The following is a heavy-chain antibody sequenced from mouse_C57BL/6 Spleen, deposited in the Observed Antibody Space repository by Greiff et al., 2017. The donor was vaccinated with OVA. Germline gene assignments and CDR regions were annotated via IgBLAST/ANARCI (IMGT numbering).Heavy chain of an antibody. CDR1: GYTFTSYW. J-gene: IGHJ4*01. CDR3: ARPSTAQALYYYAMDY. Sequence: QVQLQQPGTELVKPGASVKLSCKASGYTFTSYWMHWVKQRPGQGLEWIGNINPSNGGTNYNEKFKSKATLTVDKSSSTAYMQLSSLTSEDSAVYYCARPSTAQALYYYAMDYWGQGTSVTVSS. V-gene: IGHV1-53*01. CDR2: INPSNGGT. D-gene: IGHD3-2*02.